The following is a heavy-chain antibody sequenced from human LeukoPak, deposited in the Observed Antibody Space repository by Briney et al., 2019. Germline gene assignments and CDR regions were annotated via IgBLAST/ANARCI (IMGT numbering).Heavy chain of an antibody. V-gene: IGHV4-31*03. CDR2: IYYSGST. CDR1: GGSISSGGYY. CDR3: ARDGSGSYSGAFDY. D-gene: IGHD3-10*01. Sequence: SETLSLTCTVSGGSISSGGYYWSWIRQHPGKGLEWIGYIYYSGSTYYNPSLKSRVTISVDTSKNQFSLKLSSVTAADTAVYYCARDGSGSYSGAFDYWGQGTLVTVSS. J-gene: IGHJ4*02.